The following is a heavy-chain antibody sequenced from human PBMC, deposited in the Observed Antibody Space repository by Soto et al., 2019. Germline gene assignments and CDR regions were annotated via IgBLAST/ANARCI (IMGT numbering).Heavy chain of an antibody. J-gene: IGHJ4*02. V-gene: IGHV3-23*01. CDR1: GFTFSSYA. Sequence: GGSLRLSCAASGFTFSSYAMSWVRQAPGKGLEWVSAISGSGGSTYYADSVKGRFTISRDNSKNTLYLQMNSLRAEDTTVYYCAKESWGLGETPEEDYWGQGTLVTVSS. CDR2: ISGSGGST. CDR3: AKESWGLGETPEEDY. D-gene: IGHD3-16*01.